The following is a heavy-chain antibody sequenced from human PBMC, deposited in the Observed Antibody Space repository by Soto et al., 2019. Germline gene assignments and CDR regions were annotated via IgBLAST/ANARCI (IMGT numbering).Heavy chain of an antibody. CDR1: GYTFTGYY. CDR2: ISPNSGNT. CDR3: AREYSGYEGHYFDY. Sequence: ASVKVSCKASGYTFTGYYMNWVRQAPGQGLEWMGWISPNSGNTNYAQKLQGRVTMTTDTSTSTAYMELRSLRSDDTAVYYCAREYSGYEGHYFDYWGQGTLVTVSS. D-gene: IGHD5-12*01. V-gene: IGHV1-18*04. J-gene: IGHJ4*02.